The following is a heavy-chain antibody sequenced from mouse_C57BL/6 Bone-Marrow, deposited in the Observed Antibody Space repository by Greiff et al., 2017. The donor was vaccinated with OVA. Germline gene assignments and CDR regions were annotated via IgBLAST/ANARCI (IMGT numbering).Heavy chain of an antibody. Sequence: VQLQESGAELVKPGASVKISCKASGYAFRSYWMNWVKQRPGKGLEWIGQIYPGDGDTNYNGKFKGKATLTADKSSSTAYMQLSSLTSEDSAVYFCVRHSNYALYYFDYWGQGTTLTVSS. CDR2: IYPGDGDT. CDR1: GYAFRSYW. CDR3: VRHSNYALYYFDY. V-gene: IGHV1-80*01. D-gene: IGHD2-5*01. J-gene: IGHJ2*01.